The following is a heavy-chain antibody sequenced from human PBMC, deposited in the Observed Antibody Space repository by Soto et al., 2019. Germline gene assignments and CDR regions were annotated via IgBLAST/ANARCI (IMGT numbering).Heavy chain of an antibody. Sequence: SETLSLTCAVYGGSFSGYYWSWIRQPPGKGLEWIGEINHSGSTNYNPSLKSRVTISVDTSKNQFSLKLSSVTAADTAVYYCARYYYDILTGHTRDYMDVWGKGTTVTVFS. CDR2: INHSGST. CDR1: GGSFSGYY. V-gene: IGHV4-34*01. J-gene: IGHJ6*03. CDR3: ARYYYDILTGHTRDYMDV. D-gene: IGHD3-9*01.